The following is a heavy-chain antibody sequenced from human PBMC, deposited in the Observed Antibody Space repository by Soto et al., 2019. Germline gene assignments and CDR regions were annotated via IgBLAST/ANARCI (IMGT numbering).Heavy chain of an antibody. D-gene: IGHD6-19*01. CDR3: ARGYGSNFDY. V-gene: IGHV4-34*01. CDR1: GGSFSGYY. CDR2: INHSGST. J-gene: IGHJ4*02. Sequence: SETLSLTCAIYGGSFSGYYWSWLRQPPGKGLEWIGEINHSGSTNYNPSLKSRVTISADTSKNQFSLKLSSVTAADTAVYYRARGYGSNFDYWGQGTLVPVSS.